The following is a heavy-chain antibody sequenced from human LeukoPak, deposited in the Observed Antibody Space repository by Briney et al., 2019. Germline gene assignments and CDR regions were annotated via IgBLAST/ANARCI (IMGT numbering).Heavy chain of an antibody. CDR1: GFTFSNYW. Sequence: GGSLRLSCAASGFTFSNYWMNWVRQAPGKGMEWVANIKQDGSEKYYGDSVKGRFTISRDNAENSLYLQMNSLRAEDTAVYYCARSRYADYWGQGTLVTVSS. CDR3: ARSRYADY. D-gene: IGHD3-9*01. V-gene: IGHV3-7*04. CDR2: IKQDGSEK. J-gene: IGHJ4*02.